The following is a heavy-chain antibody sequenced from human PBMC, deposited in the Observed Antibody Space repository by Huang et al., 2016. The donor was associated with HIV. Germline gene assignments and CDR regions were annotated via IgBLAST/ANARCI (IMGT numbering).Heavy chain of an antibody. CDR1: GFSFSDYY. J-gene: IGHJ4*02. V-gene: IGHV3-11*01. Sequence: QVQLVESGGGLVKPGGSLRLACEASGFSFSDYYMSWIRQAPGKGLEWISYISIMGCSIYYADAVRGRFTISRDNAKNSLYLQMNSLRVEDTAIYYCVREREMATLRVRSFDSWGQGTLVTVSS. CDR2: ISIMGCSI. CDR3: VREREMATLRVRSFDS.